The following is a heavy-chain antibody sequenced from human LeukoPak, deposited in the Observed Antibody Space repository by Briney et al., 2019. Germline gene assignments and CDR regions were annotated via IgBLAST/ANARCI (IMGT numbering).Heavy chain of an antibody. CDR1: GGSISGYY. Sequence: PSETLSLTCTVSGGSISGYYWSWIRQPPGKGLERLGYIYYSGSTNYNPSLKSRVTISVDTSKNQFALKLSSVTAADTAVYYCARDNRNHYDSSGYLDYWGQGTLVTVSS. D-gene: IGHD3-22*01. J-gene: IGHJ4*02. V-gene: IGHV4-59*01. CDR2: IYYSGST. CDR3: ARDNRNHYDSSGYLDY.